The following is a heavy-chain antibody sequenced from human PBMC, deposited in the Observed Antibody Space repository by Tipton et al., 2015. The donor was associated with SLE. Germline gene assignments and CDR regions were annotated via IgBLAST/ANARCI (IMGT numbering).Heavy chain of an antibody. CDR1: GDSISNSDYY. CDR2: IHHSGRT. D-gene: IGHD3-16*01. V-gene: IGHV4-39*07. CDR3: ARAIGANFFNF. J-gene: IGHJ4*02. Sequence: GLVKPSETLSLTCTVSGDSISNSDYYWGWIRQPPGKGLEWIGNIHHSGRTYYNPSLISRPTMSVDTSNNQLSLRLSSVTAADTAMYYCARAIGANFFNFWGQGTLVTVSS.